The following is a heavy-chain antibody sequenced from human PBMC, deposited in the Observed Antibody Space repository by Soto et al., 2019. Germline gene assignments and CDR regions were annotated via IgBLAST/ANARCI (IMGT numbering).Heavy chain of an antibody. CDR2: ISSSSSYI. V-gene: IGHV3-21*01. D-gene: IGHD4-17*01. CDR1: GFTFSSYS. Sequence: EVQLVESGGGLVKPGGSLRLSCAASGFTFSSYSMNWVRQAPGKGLEWVSSISSSSSYIYYADSVKGRFTIAPDNAKNSLYLQLNSLRAEDTAVYYCARSYGDHSSGDYWGQGTLVTVSS. CDR3: ARSYGDHSSGDY. J-gene: IGHJ4*02.